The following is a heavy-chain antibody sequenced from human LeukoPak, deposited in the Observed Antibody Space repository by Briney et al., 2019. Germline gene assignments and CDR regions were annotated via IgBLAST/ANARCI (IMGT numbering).Heavy chain of an antibody. CDR3: ARGGSGWSLDY. CDR2: ISRNNVNT. J-gene: IGHJ4*02. D-gene: IGHD6-19*01. V-gene: IGHV1-18*01. CDR1: GYTFTNHG. Sequence: ASVKVSCKASGYTFTNHGISWVRRAPGQGLEWMGWISRNNVNTDYAQKVQGRVTMTTDTSTSTAYMELRSLTSDDTAVYYCARGGSGWSLDYWGQGTLVTVSS.